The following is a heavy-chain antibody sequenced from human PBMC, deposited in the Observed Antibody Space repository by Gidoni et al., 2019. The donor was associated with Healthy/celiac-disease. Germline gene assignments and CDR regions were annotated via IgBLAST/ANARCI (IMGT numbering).Heavy chain of an antibody. D-gene: IGHD3-10*01. V-gene: IGHV3-11*01. J-gene: IGHJ4*02. CDR2: LSSSGSTI. CDR3: ARSPLYGSGIAYFDY. Sequence: QVQLVESGGGLVKPGGALRLSCAASGFTFSYYYMSWIRQAPGKGLAWFSYLSSSGSTIYYADSVKGRFTISRDNAKNSLYLQMNSLRSEDTAVYYCARSPLYGSGIAYFDYWGQGTLVTVSS. CDR1: GFTFSYYY.